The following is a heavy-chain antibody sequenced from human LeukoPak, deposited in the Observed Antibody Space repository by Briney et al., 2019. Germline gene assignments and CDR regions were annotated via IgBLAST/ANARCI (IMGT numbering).Heavy chain of an antibody. D-gene: IGHD6-13*01. V-gene: IGHV4-59*08. CDR1: GGSFSGCY. Sequence: SETLSLTCAVYGGSFSGCYWSWIRQPPGKGLEWIGYIYYSGSTNYNPSLKSRVTISVDTSKNQFSLKLSSVTAADTAVYYCARLGYRVEFDYWGQGTLVTVSS. J-gene: IGHJ4*02. CDR2: IYYSGST. CDR3: ARLGYRVEFDY.